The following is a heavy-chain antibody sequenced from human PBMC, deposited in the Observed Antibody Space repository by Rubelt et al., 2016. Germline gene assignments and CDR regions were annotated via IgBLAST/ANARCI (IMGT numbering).Heavy chain of an antibody. CDR3: AKIRSTQGYGMDV. CDR2: IWYDGGYK. J-gene: IGHJ6*02. Sequence: GGGVVQPGRSLRLSCAASGFTFRTYGMHWVRQAPGKGLEWVAVIWYDGGYKYNADSVQGRFTISRDNAKNTLFLQMSSLRVEDTAVYYCAKIRSTQGYGMDVWGPGTTVSVSS. V-gene: IGHV3-33*06. CDR1: GFTFRTYG. D-gene: IGHD2-15*01.